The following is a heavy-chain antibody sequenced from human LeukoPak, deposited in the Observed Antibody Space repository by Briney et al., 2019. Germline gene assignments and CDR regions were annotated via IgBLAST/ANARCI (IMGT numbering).Heavy chain of an antibody. CDR2: INWNGGST. V-gene: IGHV3-20*04. D-gene: IGHD6-19*01. CDR1: GFTFEDYG. CDR3: ARDRQWLDYYFDY. J-gene: IGHJ4*02. Sequence: PGGSLRLSCAASGFTFEDYGMSWVRQAPGKGLERVSGINWNGGSTGYADSVKGRFTISRDNAKNSLYLQMNSLRAEDTALYYCARDRQWLDYYFDYWGQGTLVTVSS.